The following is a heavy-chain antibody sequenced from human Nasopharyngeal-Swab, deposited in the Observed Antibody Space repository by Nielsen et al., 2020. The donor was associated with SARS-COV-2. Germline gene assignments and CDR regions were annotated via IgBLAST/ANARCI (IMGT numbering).Heavy chain of an antibody. V-gene: IGHV1-69*13. Sequence: SVKVSCKASGGTFSSYAISWVRQAPGQGLEWMGGIIPIFGTANYAQKLQGRVTITADESTSTAYMELSSLRSEDTAVYYCAVGATGYYYMDVWGKGTTVTVSS. J-gene: IGHJ6*03. CDR3: AVGATGYYYMDV. CDR2: IIPIFGTA. D-gene: IGHD1-26*01. CDR1: GGTFSSYA.